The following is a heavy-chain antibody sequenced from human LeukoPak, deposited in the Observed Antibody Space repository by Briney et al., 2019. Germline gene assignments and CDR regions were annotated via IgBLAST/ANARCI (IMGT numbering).Heavy chain of an antibody. Sequence: PGGSLRLSCVASGFTFTDYTMNWVRQAPGKGLEWVAYISVSSTTIRYADSVKGRFTVSRDNAKNSLYLQMNSLRAEDTAVYYCVRDSTVTTFDFWGQGILVTVSS. CDR2: ISVSSTTI. V-gene: IGHV3-48*01. CDR3: VRDSTVTTFDF. J-gene: IGHJ4*02. D-gene: IGHD4-11*01. CDR1: GFTFTDYT.